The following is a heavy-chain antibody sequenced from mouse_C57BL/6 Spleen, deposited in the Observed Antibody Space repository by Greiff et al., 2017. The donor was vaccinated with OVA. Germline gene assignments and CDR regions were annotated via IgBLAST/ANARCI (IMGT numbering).Heavy chain of an antibody. V-gene: IGHV8-12*01. CDR3: ARAYGSSYRWYFDV. CDR2: IYWDDDK. CDR1: GFSLSTSGMG. J-gene: IGHJ1*03. D-gene: IGHD1-1*01. Sequence: QVTLKVCGPGILQSSQTLSLTCSFSGFSLSTSGMGVSWIRQPSGKGLEWLAHIYWDDDKRYNPSLKSRLTISKDTSRNQVFLKITSVDTADTATYYCARAYGSSYRWYFDVWGTGTTVTVSS.